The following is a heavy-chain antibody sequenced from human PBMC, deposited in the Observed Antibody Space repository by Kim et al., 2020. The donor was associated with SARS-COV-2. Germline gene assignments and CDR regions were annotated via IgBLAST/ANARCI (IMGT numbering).Heavy chain of an antibody. CDR2: IYYSGST. Sequence: SETLSLTCTVSGGSISSYYWSWIRQPPGKGLEWIGYIYYSGSTNYNPSLKSRVTISVDTSKNQFSLKLSSVTAADTAVYYCARVVAASLRGNWFDPWGQGTLVTVSS. CDR3: ARVVAASLRGNWFDP. CDR1: GGSISSYY. D-gene: IGHD2-15*01. V-gene: IGHV4-59*13. J-gene: IGHJ5*02.